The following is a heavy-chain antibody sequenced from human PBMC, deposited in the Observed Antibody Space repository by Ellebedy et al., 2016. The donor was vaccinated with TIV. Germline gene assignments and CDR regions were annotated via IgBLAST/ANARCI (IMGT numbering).Heavy chain of an antibody. CDR3: ARDTLLPATTGLDY. V-gene: IGHV3-48*04. CDR1: GFTFSTYT. CDR2: ISSTANTI. D-gene: IGHD3-10*01. J-gene: IGHJ4*02. Sequence: PGGSLRLSCAASGFTFSTYTMNWVRQAPGKGLEWISYISSTANTIYYADSVEGRFTISRDNAKNSLYLQMNSLRAEDTAVYYCARDTLLPATTGLDYWGPGTLVTVSS.